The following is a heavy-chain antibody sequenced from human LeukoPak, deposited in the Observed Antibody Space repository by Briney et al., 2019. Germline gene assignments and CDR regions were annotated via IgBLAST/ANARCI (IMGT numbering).Heavy chain of an antibody. Sequence: SETLSLTCAVYGGSFSGYYWSWIRQPPGKGLEWIGEINHSGSTNYNPSLKNRVTISVDTSKNQFSLKLSSVTAADTAVYYCARGRPGRKYSSSWYYNWFDPWGQGTLVTVSS. CDR1: GGSFSGYY. J-gene: IGHJ5*02. D-gene: IGHD6-13*01. CDR2: INHSGST. V-gene: IGHV4-34*01. CDR3: ARGRPGRKYSSSWYYNWFDP.